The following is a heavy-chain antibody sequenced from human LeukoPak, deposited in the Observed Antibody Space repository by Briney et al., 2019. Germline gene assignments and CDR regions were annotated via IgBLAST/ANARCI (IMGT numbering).Heavy chain of an antibody. CDR1: GFTFSGSA. D-gene: IGHD3-22*01. CDR2: IRSKANSYAT. CDR3: TRPATLYDSSGYYSLDY. V-gene: IGHV3-73*01. Sequence: GGSLRLSCAASGFTFSGSAMHWVRQASGKGLEWVGCIRSKANSYATAYAASVKGRFTISRDDSKNTAYLQMNSLKTEDTAVYYCTRPATLYDSSGYYSLDYWGQGTLVTVSS. J-gene: IGHJ4*02.